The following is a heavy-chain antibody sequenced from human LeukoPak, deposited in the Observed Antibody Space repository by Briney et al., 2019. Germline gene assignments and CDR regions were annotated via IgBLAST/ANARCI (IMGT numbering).Heavy chain of an antibody. CDR2: IYYSGST. J-gene: IGHJ5*02. CDR3: ARSISSSWYEGWFDP. Sequence: SETLSLTCTVSGGSISSYYWSWIRQPPGKGLEWIGYIYYSGSTNYNPSLKSRVTISVDTSKNQFSLKLSSVTAADTAVYYCARSISSSWYEGWFDPWGQGTLVTVSP. V-gene: IGHV4-59*01. D-gene: IGHD6-13*01. CDR1: GGSISSYY.